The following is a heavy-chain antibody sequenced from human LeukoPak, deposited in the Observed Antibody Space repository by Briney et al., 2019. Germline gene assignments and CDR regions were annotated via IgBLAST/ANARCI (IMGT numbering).Heavy chain of an antibody. CDR2: IYYHENT. CDR3: AKGTSSGWYYFDY. J-gene: IGHJ4*02. D-gene: IGHD6-19*01. CDR1: GGSISSSSDY. Sequence: PSETLSLTCTVSGGSISSSSDYWGWIRQAPGKGLEWIGSIYYHENTYYNSSLKSRVTISVDTSKNQFSLKLDSVTAADTAVYYCAKGTSSGWYYFDYWGQGTLVTVSS. V-gene: IGHV4-39*07.